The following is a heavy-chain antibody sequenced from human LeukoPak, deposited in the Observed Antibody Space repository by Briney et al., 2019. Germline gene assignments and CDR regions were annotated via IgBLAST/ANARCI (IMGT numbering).Heavy chain of an antibody. D-gene: IGHD6-19*01. J-gene: IGHJ4*02. CDR3: AGDKTTGGWYEIDY. Sequence: GGSLRLSCAASGFTFSSYEMNWVRQAPGKGLESVSVISNEGGTYYADSVKGRFTISRDNSKNTVYLQMNSLRAEDTAVYYCAGDKTTGGWYEIDYWGQGTLVTVSS. CDR2: ISNEGGT. CDR1: GFTFSSYE. V-gene: IGHV3-53*01.